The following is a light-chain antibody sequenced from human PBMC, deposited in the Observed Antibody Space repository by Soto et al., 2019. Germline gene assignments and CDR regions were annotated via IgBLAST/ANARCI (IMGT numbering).Light chain of an antibody. CDR3: QQYNNWPCT. CDR2: GAS. Sequence: EIVMTQSQATLSVSPGERATLSCRASQSVSSNLAWYQQKPGQAPRLLIYGASTRATGIPARFSGSGSGTEFTLTISSLQSEDFAVYYCQQYNNWPCTFGQGTKLEIK. CDR1: QSVSSN. J-gene: IGKJ2*02. V-gene: IGKV3-15*01.